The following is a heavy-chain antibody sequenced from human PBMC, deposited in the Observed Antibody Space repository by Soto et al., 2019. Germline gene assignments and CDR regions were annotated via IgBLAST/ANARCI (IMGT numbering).Heavy chain of an antibody. V-gene: IGHV3-33*01. CDR2: IWYDGSNK. CDR3: AREATLAAGAFDI. Sequence: GGSLRLSCAASRFTFSSYGMHWVRQAPGKGLEWVAVIWYDGSNKYYADSVKGRFTISRDNSKNTLYLQMNSLRAEDTAVYYCAREATLAAGAFDIWGQGTMVTVSS. CDR1: RFTFSSYG. J-gene: IGHJ3*02.